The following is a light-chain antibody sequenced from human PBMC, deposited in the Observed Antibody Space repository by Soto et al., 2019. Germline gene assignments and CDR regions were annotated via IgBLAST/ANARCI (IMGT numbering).Light chain of an antibody. Sequence: QSVLTQPPSVSGAPGQRVTISCTGSSTNIGAGYDVHWYQQLPGTAPTLLIYVNNNRPSGVPDRFSGSKSGTSASLAITGLQAEDEADYYCHSYDSTLSGSVFGGGTKLTVL. V-gene: IGLV1-40*01. CDR3: HSYDSTLSGSV. CDR1: STNIGAGYD. CDR2: VNN. J-gene: IGLJ2*01.